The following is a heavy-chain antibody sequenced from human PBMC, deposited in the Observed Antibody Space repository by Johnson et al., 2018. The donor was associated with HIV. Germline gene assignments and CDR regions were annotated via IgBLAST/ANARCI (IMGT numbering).Heavy chain of an antibody. CDR2: ISGSGGST. CDR3: AKGRARTAARQPRGDAFDI. CDR1: GFTFSTYA. Sequence: EVQLVESGGGLVQPGRSLRLSCAASGFTFSTYAMSWVRQAPGKGLEWVSAISGSGGSTYYADSVKGRFTISRDNSKNTLYLQMNSLRAEDTAVYYCAKGRARTAARQPRGDAFDIWGQGTMVTVSS. V-gene: IGHV3-23*04. D-gene: IGHD6-6*01. J-gene: IGHJ3*02.